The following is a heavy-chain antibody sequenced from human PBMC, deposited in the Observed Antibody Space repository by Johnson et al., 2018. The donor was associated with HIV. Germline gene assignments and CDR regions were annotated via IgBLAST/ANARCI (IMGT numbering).Heavy chain of an antibody. CDR2: ISSSGSTI. D-gene: IGHD1-26*01. J-gene: IGHJ3*02. V-gene: IGHV3-11*04. CDR1: GFTFSDYY. Sequence: QVQLVESGGGLVKPGGSLRLSCGASGFTFSDYYMSWIRQAPGKGLEWVSYISSSGSTIYYADSVKGRFTISRDNAKNSLYLQMNSLRPEDTALYYCAKVCYSGSYLDASDIWGRGTMVTVSS. CDR3: AKVCYSGSYLDASDI.